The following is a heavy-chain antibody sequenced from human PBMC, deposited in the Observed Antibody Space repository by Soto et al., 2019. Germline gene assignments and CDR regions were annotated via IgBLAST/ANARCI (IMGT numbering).Heavy chain of an antibody. D-gene: IGHD1-26*01. CDR1: GGTVSSYA. Sequence: ASVKVSCKASGGTVSSYAISWVRQAPGQGLEWMGGIIPIFGTANYAQKFQGRVTITADESTSTAYMELSSLRSEDTAVYYCARDYGSYHYYYYGMDVWGQGTTVTVSS. V-gene: IGHV1-69*13. CDR3: ARDYGSYHYYYYGMDV. CDR2: IIPIFGTA. J-gene: IGHJ6*02.